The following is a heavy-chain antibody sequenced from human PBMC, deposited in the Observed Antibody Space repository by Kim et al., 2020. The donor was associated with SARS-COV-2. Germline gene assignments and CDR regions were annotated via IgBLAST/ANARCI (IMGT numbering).Heavy chain of an antibody. CDR1: GFSLSTSGVG. Sequence: SGPTLVNPTQTLTLTCTFSGFSLSTSGVGVGWIRPPPGKALEWLALIYWDDDKRYSPSLKSRLTITKDTSKNQVVLTMTNMDPVDTATYYCARSEYCSSTSCYAYFQHWGQGTLVTVSS. CDR2: IYWDDDK. V-gene: IGHV2-5*02. CDR3: ARSEYCSSTSCYAYFQH. D-gene: IGHD2-2*01. J-gene: IGHJ1*01.